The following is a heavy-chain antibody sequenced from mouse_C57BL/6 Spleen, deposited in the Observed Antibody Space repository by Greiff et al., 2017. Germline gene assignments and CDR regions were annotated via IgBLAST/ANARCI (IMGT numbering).Heavy chain of an antibody. CDR2: IDPENGDT. CDR1: GFNIKDDY. CDR3: TTGWLQDY. J-gene: IGHJ2*01. V-gene: IGHV14-4*01. Sequence: VQLQQSGAELVRPGASVKLSCTASGFNIKDDYMHWVKQRPEQGLEWIGWIDPENGDTEYASKFQGKATITADTSSNTAYLQLSSLTSEDTAVYYCTTGWLQDYWGQGTTLTVSS. D-gene: IGHD2-3*01.